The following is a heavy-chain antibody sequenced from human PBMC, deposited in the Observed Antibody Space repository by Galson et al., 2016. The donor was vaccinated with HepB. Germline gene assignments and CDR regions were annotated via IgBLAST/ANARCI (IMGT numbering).Heavy chain of an antibody. Sequence: SLRLSCAGSGFTFRNYWMTWVRQAPGKGLEWVANIKQDGTEKYYVAPLKGRFTISRDNDKNALYLQMNSLRAEDTAVYYCARDPTTSFDIVVVPAALDYWGQGTLVTVSS. V-gene: IGHV3-7*03. CDR3: ARDPTTSFDIVVVPAALDY. J-gene: IGHJ4*02. CDR2: IKQDGTEK. CDR1: GFTFRNYW. D-gene: IGHD2-2*01.